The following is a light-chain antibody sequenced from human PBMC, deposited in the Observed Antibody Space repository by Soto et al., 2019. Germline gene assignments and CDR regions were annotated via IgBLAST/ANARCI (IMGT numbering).Light chain of an antibody. Sequence: QSALTQPRSVSGSPGQSVTISCTGTSSDVGGYNSVSWYQHHPGKAPKLMIYEVTKRPSGVPDRFSGSKSGNTASLTISGLQAEDEADYYCCSYAGSRVVFGGGTKLTVL. CDR2: EVT. CDR3: CSYAGSRVV. J-gene: IGLJ2*01. V-gene: IGLV2-11*01. CDR1: SSDVGGYNS.